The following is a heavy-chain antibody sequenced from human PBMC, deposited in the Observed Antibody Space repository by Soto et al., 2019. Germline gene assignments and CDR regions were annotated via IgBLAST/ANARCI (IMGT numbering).Heavy chain of an antibody. D-gene: IGHD3-3*01. CDR3: ARDKDYDFWSGYSTGYFDY. CDR1: GYTFTSYG. CDR2: ISAYNGNT. V-gene: IGHV1-18*01. J-gene: IGHJ4*02. Sequence: ASVKVSCKASGYTFTSYGISWVRQAPGQGLEWMGWISAYNGNTNYAQKLQGRVTMTTDTSTNTAYMELRSLRSDDTAVYYCARDKDYDFWSGYSTGYFDYWGQGTLVTVSS.